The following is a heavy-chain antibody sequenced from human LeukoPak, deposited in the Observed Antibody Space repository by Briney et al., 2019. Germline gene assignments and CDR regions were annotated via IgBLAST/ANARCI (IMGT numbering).Heavy chain of an antibody. CDR3: ASGYSNYGGIFDY. D-gene: IGHD4-11*01. Sequence: PSETLSLTCTVSGGSISSYYWSWTRQPPGKGLEWIGCIYYSGSTNYNPSLKSRVTISVDTSKNQFSLKLSSVTAADTAVYYCASGYSNYGGIFDYWGQGTLVTVSS. V-gene: IGHV4-59*01. J-gene: IGHJ4*02. CDR1: GGSISSYY. CDR2: IYYSGST.